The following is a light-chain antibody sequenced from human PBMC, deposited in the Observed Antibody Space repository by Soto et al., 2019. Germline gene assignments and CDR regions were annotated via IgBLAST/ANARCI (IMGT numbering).Light chain of an antibody. CDR2: ENN. CDR1: SSNIGNNY. J-gene: IGLJ2*01. Sequence: QSVLTQPPSVSAAPGQKVTISCSGFSSNIGNNYVSWYQQVPGTAPKLLIYENNKRPSGIPDRFSGSKSGTSATLDITGLQTGDEADYYCGTLDSSLSAGVFGGGTKVTVL. V-gene: IGLV1-51*01. CDR3: GTLDSSLSAGV.